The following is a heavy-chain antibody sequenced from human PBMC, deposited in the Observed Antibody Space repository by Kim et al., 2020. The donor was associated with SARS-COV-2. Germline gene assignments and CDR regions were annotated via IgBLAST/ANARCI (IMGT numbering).Heavy chain of an antibody. CDR1: GFTFSSYA. CDR3: VKARFPTVTTALAGYCFHY. V-gene: IGHV3-64D*06. CDR2: ISSDGGST. D-gene: IGHD4-4*01. J-gene: IGHJ4*02. Sequence: GGSLRLSCSASGFTFSSYAMHWVRQAPGKGLECVSAISSDGGSTYYADSVEGRFTISRDNSKNTLYLQMSSLRAEDTAVYYCVKARFPTVTTALAGYCFHYWGQGTLVTVSS.